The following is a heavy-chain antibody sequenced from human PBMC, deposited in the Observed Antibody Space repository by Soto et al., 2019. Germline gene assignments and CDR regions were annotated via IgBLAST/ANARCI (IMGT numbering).Heavy chain of an antibody. CDR1: GGTFSSYT. D-gene: IGHD3-10*01. J-gene: IGHJ4*02. Sequence: QVQLVQSGAEVTKPGSSVKVSCKASGGTFSSYTISWVRQAPGQGLEWMGRIIPILGIANYAQKFQGRVPITADKSTSTAYMELSSLRSEDTAVYYCARDSYGRQAGYWGQGTLVTVSS. V-gene: IGHV1-69*08. CDR2: IIPILGIA. CDR3: ARDSYGRQAGY.